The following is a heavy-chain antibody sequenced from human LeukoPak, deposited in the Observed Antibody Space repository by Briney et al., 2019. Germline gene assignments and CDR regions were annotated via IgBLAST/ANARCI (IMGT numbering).Heavy chain of an antibody. CDR1: GFTFSSYA. Sequence: GGSLRPPCAALGFTFSSYAMSWFGRAPGKGRGGAPAISGSGGSAYYADSVKGRFIISRDNSKNTLYLQMNSLRAEDTAVYYCAKDPYSGSYFDYWGQGTLVTVSS. D-gene: IGHD1-26*01. CDR2: ISGSGGSA. J-gene: IGHJ4*02. V-gene: IGHV3-23*01. CDR3: AKDPYSGSYFDY.